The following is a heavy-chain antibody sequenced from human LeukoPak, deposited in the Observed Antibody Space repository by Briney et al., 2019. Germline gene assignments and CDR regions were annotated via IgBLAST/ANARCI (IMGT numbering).Heavy chain of an antibody. J-gene: IGHJ3*02. V-gene: IGHV1-69*06. CDR2: IIPIFGTA. Sequence: SVKVSFKASGGTFISYAISWVRQAPGQGREGMGGIIPIFGTANYAQKFQGRVTITADKSTSTAYMELSSLRSEDTAVYYCARDADIVVSGAFDIWGQGTMVTVSS. CDR1: GGTFISYA. CDR3: ARDADIVVSGAFDI. D-gene: IGHD2-15*01.